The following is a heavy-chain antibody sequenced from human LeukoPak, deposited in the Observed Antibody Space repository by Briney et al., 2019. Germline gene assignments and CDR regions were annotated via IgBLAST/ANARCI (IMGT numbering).Heavy chain of an antibody. Sequence: SETLSLTCTVSGGSISSYYWSWIRQPPGKGIEWIGYIYYSGSTNYNPSLKSRITISVDTSKNQFSLKLSSVTAADTAVYYCARAFHRGVIDYWGQGTLVTVSS. CDR1: GGSISSYY. J-gene: IGHJ4*02. V-gene: IGHV4-59*01. D-gene: IGHD3-10*01. CDR3: ARAFHRGVIDY. CDR2: IYYSGST.